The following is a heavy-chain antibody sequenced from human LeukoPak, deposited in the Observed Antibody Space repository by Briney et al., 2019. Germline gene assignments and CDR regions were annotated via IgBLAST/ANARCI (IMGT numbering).Heavy chain of an antibody. V-gene: IGHV4-39*01. CDR2: IYYSGST. Sequence: TASETLSLTCTVSGGSISSSSYYWGWIRQPPGKGLEWIGSIYYSGSTYYNPSLKSRVTISVDTSKNQFSLKLSSVTAADTAVYYCARHPGFTIFGVVTMGGFDPWGQGTLVTVSS. J-gene: IGHJ5*02. CDR1: GGSISSSSYY. CDR3: ARHPGFTIFGVVTMGGFDP. D-gene: IGHD3-3*01.